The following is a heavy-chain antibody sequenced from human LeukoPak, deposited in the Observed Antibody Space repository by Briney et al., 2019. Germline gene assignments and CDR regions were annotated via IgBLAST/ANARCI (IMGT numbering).Heavy chain of an antibody. Sequence: GGSLRLSCAASGFTFSSYEMNWVRQAPGKGLEWVSYISSSGSTIYYADSVKGRFTISRDNAKNSLYLQMNSLRAGDTAVYYCARDSGYDFLDYWGQGTLVTVSS. CDR1: GFTFSSYE. J-gene: IGHJ4*02. D-gene: IGHD5-12*01. CDR3: ARDSGYDFLDY. V-gene: IGHV3-48*03. CDR2: ISSSGSTI.